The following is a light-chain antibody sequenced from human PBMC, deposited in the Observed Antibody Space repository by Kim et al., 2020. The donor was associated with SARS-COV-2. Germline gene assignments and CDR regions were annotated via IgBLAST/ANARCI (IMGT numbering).Light chain of an antibody. J-gene: IGLJ3*02. V-gene: IGLV3-1*01. CDR3: QAWDSSTGV. CDR2: QDS. CDR1: KLGDKY. Sequence: VAPGQTASIPCSGDKLGDKYACWYQQKPGQAPVLVIYQDSKRPSGIPERVSGSNSGNTATLTVGGTQAMDEADYYCQAWDSSTGVFGGGTQLTVL.